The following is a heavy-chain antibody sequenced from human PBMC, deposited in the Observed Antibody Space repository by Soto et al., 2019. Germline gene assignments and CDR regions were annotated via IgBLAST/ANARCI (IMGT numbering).Heavy chain of an antibody. V-gene: IGHV4-59*04. CDR2: IYYSGST. Sequence: SETQSLTTTGSAGSITPDHWIWFRHPPVKGLEWIGSIYYSGSTYYNPSLKSRVTISVDTSKNQFSLKLSSVTAAVTAVFYCARQRGYCSGGSCPCDYWGQGTLVT. CDR3: ARQRGYCSGGSCPCDY. D-gene: IGHD2-15*01. J-gene: IGHJ4*02. CDR1: AGSITPDH.